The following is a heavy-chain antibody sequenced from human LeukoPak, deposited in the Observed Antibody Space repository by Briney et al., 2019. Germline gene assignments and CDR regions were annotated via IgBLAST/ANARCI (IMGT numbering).Heavy chain of an antibody. CDR2: IWYDGSNK. V-gene: IGHV3-33*08. J-gene: IGHJ4*02. D-gene: IGHD6-13*01. CDR3: ARDAVYSSRWQYY. CDR1: LFTFLRYG. Sequence: GGSLRLSCAASLFTFLRYGMHWVGQAPGKGLEWVAVIWYDGSNKYYADSVKGRFTISRDNSKNTLYLQMNSLRAEDTAVYYCARDAVYSSRWQYYWGQGTLVTVSS.